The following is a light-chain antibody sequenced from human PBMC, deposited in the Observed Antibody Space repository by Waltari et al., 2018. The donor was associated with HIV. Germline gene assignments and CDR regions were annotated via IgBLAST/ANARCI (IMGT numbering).Light chain of an antibody. CDR2: ADD. CDR3: QSYDSSLSGSFV. J-gene: IGLJ1*01. Sequence: QSVLTQPPSVSGAPGQRVTISCTGSSSNIGAGYDVHWFQQLPGTAPELPIYADDNRPSGVPDRFSGSKSGTSASLAITGLQAEDEADYYCQSYDSSLSGSFVFGTGTKVTVL. CDR1: SSNIGAGYD. V-gene: IGLV1-40*01.